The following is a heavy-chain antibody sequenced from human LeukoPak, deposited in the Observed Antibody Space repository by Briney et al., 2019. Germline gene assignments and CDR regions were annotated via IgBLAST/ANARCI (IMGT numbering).Heavy chain of an antibody. Sequence: GGSLRLSCAASGFTFSSYGMHWVRQAPGRGLEWVAVISLDGTIKYYTDSVKGRFTSSRDNSKNTLYLQMNSLRVEDTAVYYCARSPLYSGSYLYYYMDVWGKGTTVTVSS. V-gene: IGHV3-30*03. J-gene: IGHJ6*03. CDR3: ARSPLYSGSYLYYYMDV. CDR2: ISLDGTIK. CDR1: GFTFSSYG. D-gene: IGHD1-26*01.